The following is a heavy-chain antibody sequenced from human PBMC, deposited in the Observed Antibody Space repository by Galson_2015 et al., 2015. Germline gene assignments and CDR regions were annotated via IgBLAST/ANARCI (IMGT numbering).Heavy chain of an antibody. D-gene: IGHD3-10*01. CDR2: IFWDDDE. CDR1: GFSLTTSGVG. V-gene: IGHV2-5*02. J-gene: IGHJ4*02. Sequence: PALVKPTQTLTLTCTFSGFSLTTSGVGVVWIRQPPGKALEWLALIFWDDDERYSPSLKSRLTITKDTSKNQVVLTMTNMDPVDTATYCCGSGSGRTIDYWGQGTLVTVSS. CDR3: GSGSGRTIDY.